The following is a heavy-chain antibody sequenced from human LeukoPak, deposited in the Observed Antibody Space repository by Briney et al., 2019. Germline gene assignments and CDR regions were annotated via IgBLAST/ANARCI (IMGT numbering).Heavy chain of an antibody. CDR1: GYTFTGYY. J-gene: IGHJ5*02. CDR2: INPNSGGT. V-gene: IGHV1-2*02. Sequence: ASVKVSCKASGYTFTGYYMHWVRQAPGRGLEWMGWINPNSGGTNYAQKFQGRVTMTRDTSISTAYMELSRLRSDDTAVYYCARDGEVDTAINWFDPWGQGTLVTVSS. CDR3: ARDGEVDTAINWFDP. D-gene: IGHD5-18*01.